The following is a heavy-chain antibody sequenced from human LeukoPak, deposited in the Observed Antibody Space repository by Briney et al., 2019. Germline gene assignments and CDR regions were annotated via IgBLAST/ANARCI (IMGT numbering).Heavy chain of an antibody. Sequence: SETLSLTCTVSGGSISSYYWSWIRQPPGKGLEWIGYIYYSGSTNYNPSLKSRVTISVDTSKNQFSLKLSSVTAADTAMYYCARAAFDIWGQGTMVTVSS. CDR1: GGSISSYY. J-gene: IGHJ3*02. CDR3: ARAAFDI. CDR2: IYYSGST. V-gene: IGHV4-59*08.